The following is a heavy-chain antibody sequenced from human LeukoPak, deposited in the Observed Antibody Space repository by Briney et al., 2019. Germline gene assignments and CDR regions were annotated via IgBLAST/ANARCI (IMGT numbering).Heavy chain of an antibody. CDR1: GGSISSYY. D-gene: IGHD2-21*01. Sequence: PSETLSLTCTVSGGSISSYYWGWIRQPPGKGLEWIGSIYYSGSTYYNPSLKSRVTISVDTSKNQFSLKLSSVTAADTAVYYCAGRRDWGAVVDMDVWGQGTTVTVSS. J-gene: IGHJ6*02. CDR2: IYYSGST. CDR3: AGRRDWGAVVDMDV. V-gene: IGHV4-39*01.